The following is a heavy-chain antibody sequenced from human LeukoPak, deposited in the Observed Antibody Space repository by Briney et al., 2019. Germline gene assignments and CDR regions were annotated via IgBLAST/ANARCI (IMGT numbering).Heavy chain of an antibody. CDR3: AKRGVVIRVLLVGFHKEAYYFDS. Sequence: EGSLRLSCAVSGITLSNYGMSWVRQAPGKGLEWVAGISGTGGRTNYADSVKGRFTISRDSPKTTLYLKMNSLRAEDTAVYFCAKRGVVIRVLLVGFHKEAYYFDSWGQGALVTVSS. V-gene: IGHV3-23*01. CDR1: GITLSNYG. CDR2: ISGTGGRT. D-gene: IGHD3-10*01. J-gene: IGHJ4*02.